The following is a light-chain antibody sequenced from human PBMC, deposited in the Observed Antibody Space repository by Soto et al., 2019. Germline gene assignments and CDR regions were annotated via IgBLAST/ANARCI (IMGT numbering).Light chain of an antibody. CDR3: QQYGYSFRA. CDR2: GAS. CDR1: QSVSSSY. Sequence: EILLTQSPGTLSLSPGERAPLSCKASQSVSSSYLSWYQLKPGQAPRLLIYGASSRATGIPDRFSGSGSGTDFTLTISRLEPEDFAVYYCQQYGYSFRAFGQGTKVEL. V-gene: IGKV3-20*01. J-gene: IGKJ1*01.